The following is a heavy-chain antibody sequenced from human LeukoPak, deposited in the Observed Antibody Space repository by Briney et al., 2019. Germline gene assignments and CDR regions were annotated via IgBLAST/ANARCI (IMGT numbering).Heavy chain of an antibody. D-gene: IGHD2-2*01. Sequence: SETLSLTCTVSGGSISSGGYYWSWIRQHPGKGLEWIGYIYYSGSTYYNPSLKSRVTISVDTSKNQFSLKLSSVTAADTALYYCARDRDKGYQLPRGWFDPWGQGTLDTVSS. J-gene: IGHJ5*02. CDR1: GGSISSGGYY. CDR2: IYYSGST. V-gene: IGHV4-31*03. CDR3: ARDRDKGYQLPRGWFDP.